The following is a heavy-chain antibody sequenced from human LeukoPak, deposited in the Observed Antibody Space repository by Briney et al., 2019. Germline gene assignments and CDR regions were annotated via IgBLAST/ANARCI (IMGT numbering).Heavy chain of an antibody. CDR2: FDPEDGET. Sequence: ASVTASCKVSGYTLTELSMNWVRQAPGKGLAWMGGFDPEDGETIYAQKFQGRVTMTEDTSTDTAYMELSSLRSEDTAVYYCATLRFLEWYPSMDVWGQGTTVTVSS. CDR3: ATLRFLEWYPSMDV. V-gene: IGHV1-24*01. CDR1: GYTLTELS. J-gene: IGHJ6*02. D-gene: IGHD3-3*01.